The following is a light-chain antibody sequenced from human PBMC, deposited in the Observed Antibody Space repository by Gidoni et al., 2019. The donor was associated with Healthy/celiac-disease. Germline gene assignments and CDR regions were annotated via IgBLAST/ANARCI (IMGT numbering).Light chain of an antibody. V-gene: IGKV1-33*01. J-gene: IGKJ4*01. CDR1: QDISNY. CDR2: DAS. Sequence: DIQMTQSPSSLSASVGDRVTITCQASQDISNYLNWYQQKPGKAPKLLIYDASNLETGVPSRFSGSGSGTDLTFTISSLQPEDIATYYCQQYDNLPRTFXGXTKVEIK. CDR3: QQYDNLPRT.